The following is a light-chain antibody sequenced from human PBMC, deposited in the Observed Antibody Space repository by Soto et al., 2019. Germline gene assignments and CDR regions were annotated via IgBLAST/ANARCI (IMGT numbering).Light chain of an antibody. CDR2: KAS. Sequence: DIQMTQSPSTLSGSVGYRVTITCLASQTISSWLAWYQQKPGKAPKLLIYKASTLKSGVPSRFSGSGSGTEFPLTISSLQPDDFETYYCQHYNSYSEAFGQGTKVDIK. CDR1: QTISSW. V-gene: IGKV1-5*03. J-gene: IGKJ1*01. CDR3: QHYNSYSEA.